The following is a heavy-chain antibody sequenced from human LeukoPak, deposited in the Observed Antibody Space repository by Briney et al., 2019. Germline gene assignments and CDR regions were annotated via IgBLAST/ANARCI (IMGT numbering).Heavy chain of an antibody. D-gene: IGHD3-16*02. CDR1: GYTFTGYY. CDR2: INPNSGGT. J-gene: IGHJ5*02. V-gene: IGHV1-2*02. Sequence: ASVKVSCKASGYTFTGYYMHWVRQAPGQGLEWMGWINPNSGGTNYAQKFQGRVTMTRDTSISTAYMELSRLRSDDTAVYYCARDLMITFGGVIVTPNWLDPWGQGTLVTVSS. CDR3: ARDLMITFGGVIVTPNWLDP.